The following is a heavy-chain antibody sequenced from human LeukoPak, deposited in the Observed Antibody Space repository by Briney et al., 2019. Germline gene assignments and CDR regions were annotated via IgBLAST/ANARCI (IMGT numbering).Heavy chain of an antibody. J-gene: IGHJ4*02. CDR2: IGNSGGST. CDR3: AKPIMTTVTTLGLYFDY. D-gene: IGHD4-17*01. CDR1: GFTFSSYA. Sequence: PGGSLRLSCAASGFTFSSYAMSWLRQAPGKGLEWVSTIGNSGGSTYYADSVKGRFTIARDDSENTLYLQMNSLRAEDTAVYYCAKPIMTTVTTLGLYFDYWGQGALVTVSS. V-gene: IGHV3-23*01.